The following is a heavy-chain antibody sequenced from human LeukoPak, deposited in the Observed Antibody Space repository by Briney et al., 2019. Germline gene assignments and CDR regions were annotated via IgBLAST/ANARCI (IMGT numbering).Heavy chain of an antibody. CDR2: INPNSGGT. D-gene: IGHD1-26*01. J-gene: IGHJ4*02. CDR1: GYTFTGYY. V-gene: IGHV1-2*02. CDR3: AREGLRVGAASKGDFDY. Sequence: ASVTVSFKASGYTFTGYYMHWVRQAPGQGLEWMGWINPNSGGTNYAQKFQGRVTMTRDTSISTAYMELSRLRSDDTAVYYCAREGLRVGAASKGDFDYWGQGTLVTVSS.